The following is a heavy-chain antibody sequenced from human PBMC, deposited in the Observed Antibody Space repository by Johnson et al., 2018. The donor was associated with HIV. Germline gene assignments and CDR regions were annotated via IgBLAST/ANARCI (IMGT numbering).Heavy chain of an antibody. Sequence: HVQLVESGGGVVQPGGSLRLSCAASGFTFSNYGMHWVRQAPGKGLEWVAFIRYDGSNKYYADSVKGRFTISRDNAENSLYLQMNRLRAEDTAVYYCARELKLGYNAFDFWGQGTMVTVSS. CDR3: ARELKLGYNAFDF. J-gene: IGHJ3*01. V-gene: IGHV3-30*02. CDR1: GFTFSNYG. CDR2: IRYDGSNK. D-gene: IGHD7-27*01.